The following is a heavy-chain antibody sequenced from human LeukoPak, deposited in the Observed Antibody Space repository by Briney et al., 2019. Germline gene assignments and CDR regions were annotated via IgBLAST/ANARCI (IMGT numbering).Heavy chain of an antibody. D-gene: IGHD2-15*01. CDR1: GGSFSGYY. CDR2: INHSGST. J-gene: IGHJ4*02. Sequence: SETLSLTCAVYGGSFSGYYWSWIRQPPGKGLEWIGEINHSGSTNYNPSLKSRVTISVDTSKNQFSLKLSSVTAADTAVYYCARDALGSFDYWGQGTLVTVSS. V-gene: IGHV4-34*01. CDR3: ARDALGSFDY.